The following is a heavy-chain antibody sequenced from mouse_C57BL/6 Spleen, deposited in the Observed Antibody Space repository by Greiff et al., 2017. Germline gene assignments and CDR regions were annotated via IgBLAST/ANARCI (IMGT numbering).Heavy chain of an antibody. CDR1: GYTFTSYG. J-gene: IGHJ2*01. CDR2: IYPRSGNT. Sequence: QVQLKESGAELARPGASVKLSCKASGYTFTSYGISWVKQRTGQGLEWIGEIYPRSGNTYYNEKFKGKATLTADKSSSTAYMELRSLTSEDSAVYFCARWGTTVPSYFDYWGQGTTLTVSS. CDR3: ARWGTTVPSYFDY. V-gene: IGHV1-81*01. D-gene: IGHD1-1*01.